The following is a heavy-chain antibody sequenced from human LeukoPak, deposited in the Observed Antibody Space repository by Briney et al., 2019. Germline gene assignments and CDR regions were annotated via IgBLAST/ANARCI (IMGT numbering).Heavy chain of an antibody. D-gene: IGHD5-18*01. CDR3: TRDGLHTAHFDY. J-gene: IGHJ4*02. CDR1: GFTFSNYG. V-gene: IGHV3-69-1*01. Sequence: PGRSLRLSCAASGFTFSNYGMHWVRQAPGKGLEWVSTVSDSRDVHYSDSVKGRFTISRDNARNSLYLQMNSLRDEDTAVYYCTRDGLHTAHFDYWGQGTLVTVSS. CDR2: VSDSRDV.